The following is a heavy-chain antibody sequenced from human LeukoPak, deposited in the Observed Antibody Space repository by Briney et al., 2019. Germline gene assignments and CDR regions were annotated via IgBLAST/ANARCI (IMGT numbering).Heavy chain of an antibody. CDR2: IWFDGSNK. Sequence: PGGSLRLSCAASGFTFNSYGMHWVRQAPGKGLEWVAIIWFDGSNKDYADSVKGRFTISRDNSKNTVYLQMNSLRVEDTAVYYCARIGSSWSADYWGQGTLATVSA. CDR1: GFTFNSYG. CDR3: ARIGSSWSADY. V-gene: IGHV3-33*01. J-gene: IGHJ4*02. D-gene: IGHD6-13*01.